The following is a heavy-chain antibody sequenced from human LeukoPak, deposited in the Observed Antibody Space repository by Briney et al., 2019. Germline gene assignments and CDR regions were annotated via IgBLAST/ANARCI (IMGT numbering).Heavy chain of an antibody. CDR1: GFTFSSYA. D-gene: IGHD1-26*01. J-gene: IGHJ4*02. CDR3: ARDQNGSFDY. V-gene: IGHV3-30-3*01. CDR2: ISYDGSNK. Sequence: GGSLRLSCAASGFTFSSYAMHWVRQAPGKGLEWVAVISYDGSNKYYADSVKGRFTISRDNSKNTLYLQMNSLRAEDTAVYYSARDQNGSFDYWGQGTLVTVSS.